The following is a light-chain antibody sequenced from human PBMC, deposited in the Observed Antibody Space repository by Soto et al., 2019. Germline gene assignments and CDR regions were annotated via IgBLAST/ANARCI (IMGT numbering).Light chain of an antibody. V-gene: IGKV1-5*03. Sequence: DVQMTQSPSTLSASVGDRVTITCRASQTINNWLAWYQQRPGKAPTFLIYKTSTLETGVPSRFSGSGSETEFTLTISRLQPDDFATYYCQHYNVYPWTFGQGTKVDIK. CDR2: KTS. CDR3: QHYNVYPWT. J-gene: IGKJ1*01. CDR1: QTINNW.